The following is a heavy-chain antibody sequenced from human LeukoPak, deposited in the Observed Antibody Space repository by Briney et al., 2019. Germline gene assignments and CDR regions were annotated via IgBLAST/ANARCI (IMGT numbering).Heavy chain of an antibody. J-gene: IGHJ4*02. CDR1: GFTFSSYA. V-gene: IGHV3-30-3*01. CDR3: ARDLAYSRLDY. CDR2: ISYDGSNK. Sequence: PGGSLRLSCAASGFTFSSYAMHWVRQAPGKGLEWVAVISYDGSNKYYADSVKGRFTTSRDNSKNTLYLQMNSLRAEDTAVYYCARDLAYSRLDYWGQGMLVTVSS. D-gene: IGHD5-18*01.